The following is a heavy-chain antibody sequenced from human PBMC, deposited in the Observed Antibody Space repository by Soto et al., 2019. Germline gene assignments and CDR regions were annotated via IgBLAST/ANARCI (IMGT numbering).Heavy chain of an antibody. V-gene: IGHV2-5*02. CDR2: IYWDDDK. CDR3: ASALYCSGGVCDAFDV. Sequence: QITLKESGPTLVKPTQTLTLTCTFSGFSLSTSGVGVGWIRQPPAKALEWLALIYWDDDKRYSPSLKSRLTLTKDTSKNQVVLTMTNMDPVDTGTYYCASALYCSGGVCDAFDVWGQGTMVTVSS. CDR1: GFSLSTSGVG. D-gene: IGHD2-8*02. J-gene: IGHJ3*01.